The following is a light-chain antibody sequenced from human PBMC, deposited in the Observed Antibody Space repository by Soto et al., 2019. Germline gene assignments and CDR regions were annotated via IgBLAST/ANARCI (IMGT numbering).Light chain of an antibody. V-gene: IGLV6-57*04. J-gene: IGLJ2*01. Sequence: NFMLTQPHSVSESPGKTVTISCTRSSGSIASNYVQWYQQRPGSAPTTVIYEDNQRPSGVPDRFSGSIDSSSNSASLTISGLNTEDEADYYCQSYDSSTVVFGGGTKLTVL. CDR3: QSYDSSTVV. CDR1: SGSIASNY. CDR2: EDN.